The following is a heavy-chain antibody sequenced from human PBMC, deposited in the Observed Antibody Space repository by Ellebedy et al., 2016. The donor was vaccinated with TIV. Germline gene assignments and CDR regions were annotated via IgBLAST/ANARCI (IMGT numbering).Heavy chain of an antibody. Sequence: GESLKISXKGSGYSFTSYWISWVRQMPGKGLEWMGRIDPSDSYTNYSPSFQGHVTISADKSISTAYLQWSSLKASDTAMYYCARHVGGRGVWGTWGQGTLVTVSS. CDR2: IDPSDSYT. D-gene: IGHD3-16*01. J-gene: IGHJ5*02. CDR1: GYSFTSYW. CDR3: ARHVGGRGVWGT. V-gene: IGHV5-10-1*01.